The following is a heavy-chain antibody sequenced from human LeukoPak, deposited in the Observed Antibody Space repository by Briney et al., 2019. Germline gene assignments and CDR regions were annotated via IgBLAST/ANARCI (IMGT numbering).Heavy chain of an antibody. J-gene: IGHJ5*02. CDR3: ARADFIDAGPYLIGP. CDR2: INTKSGRT. CDR1: GYSFTDYY. Sequence: SVKVSCKTSGYSFTDYYIHWVRQAPGQGLEWMGWINTKSGRTSSARKFQGRVTMTRDPSITTIYMDMAWLTSDDTAIYFCARADFIDAGPYLIGPWGQGTLVTVSS. V-gene: IGHV1-2*02. D-gene: IGHD3-3*01.